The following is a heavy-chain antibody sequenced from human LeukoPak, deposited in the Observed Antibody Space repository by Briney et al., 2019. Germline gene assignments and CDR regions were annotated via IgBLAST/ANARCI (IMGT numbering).Heavy chain of an antibody. CDR1: GYTFTSYY. CDR2: IIPIFGTA. V-gene: IGHV1-69*13. CDR3: ARDLASGGDY. J-gene: IGHJ4*02. D-gene: IGHD3-10*01. Sequence: ASVKVSCKASGYTFTSYYMHWVRQAPGQGLEWMGGIIPIFGTANYAQKFQGRVTITADESTSTAYMELSSLRSEDTAVYYCARDLASGGDYWGQGTLVTVSS.